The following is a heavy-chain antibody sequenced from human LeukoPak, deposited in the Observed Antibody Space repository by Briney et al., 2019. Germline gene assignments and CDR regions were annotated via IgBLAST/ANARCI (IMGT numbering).Heavy chain of an antibody. V-gene: IGHV1-24*01. CDR2: FDPEDGET. Sequence: GPVKVSCNASGYTLNELSIHWVRQAPGKGLEWMGGFDPEDGETIYAQKFRGRLTMTEDTSTDTAYMELSSLRSDDTAVYYCTTDLDYWPQRSLVTVSS. CDR3: TTDLDY. J-gene: IGHJ4*02. CDR1: GYTLNELS.